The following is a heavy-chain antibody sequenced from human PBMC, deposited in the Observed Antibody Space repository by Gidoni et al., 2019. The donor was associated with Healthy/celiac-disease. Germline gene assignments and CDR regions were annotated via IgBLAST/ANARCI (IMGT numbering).Heavy chain of an antibody. V-gene: IGHV3-7*03. CDR3: ARDLFGYCTNGVCYTGLVG. J-gene: IGHJ4*02. CDR2: IKQDRSEK. CDR1: GFTFSSYW. Sequence: GFTFSSYWMSWVRQAPGKGLEWVANIKQDRSEKYYVDSVKGRFTISRDNAKNSLYLQMNSLRAEDTAVYYCARDLFGYCTNGVCYTGLVGWGQGTLVTVSS. D-gene: IGHD2-8*01.